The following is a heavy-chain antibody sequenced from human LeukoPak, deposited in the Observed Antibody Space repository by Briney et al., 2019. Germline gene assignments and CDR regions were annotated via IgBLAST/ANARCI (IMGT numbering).Heavy chain of an antibody. J-gene: IGHJ3*02. CDR1: GFIFSSYG. V-gene: IGHV3-30*02. CDR2: IRHDGSRK. D-gene: IGHD4/OR15-4a*01. Sequence: GGSLRLSCAASGFIFSSYGMHWVRQAPDKGLEWVAFIRHDGSRKYYADSVKGRFTISRDNSKNTLHLQMNSLRAEDTAMYYCAKVSLNMVNDAFDIWGQGTMVSVSS. CDR3: AKVSLNMVNDAFDI.